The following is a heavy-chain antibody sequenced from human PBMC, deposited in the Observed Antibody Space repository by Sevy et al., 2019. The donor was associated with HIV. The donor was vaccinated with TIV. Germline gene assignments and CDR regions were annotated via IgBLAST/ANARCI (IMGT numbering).Heavy chain of an antibody. CDR2: IYYSGST. V-gene: IGHV4-39*01. J-gene: IGHJ5*02. D-gene: IGHD4-17*01. CDR1: GGSISSSSYY. Sequence: SETLSLTCTVSGGSISSSSYYWGWIRQPPGKGLEWIGSIYYSGSTYYYPSLKSRVTISVDTSKNQFSLKLSSVTAADTAVYYCARRRSREKGPDPWGQGTLVTVSS. CDR3: ARRRSREKGPDP.